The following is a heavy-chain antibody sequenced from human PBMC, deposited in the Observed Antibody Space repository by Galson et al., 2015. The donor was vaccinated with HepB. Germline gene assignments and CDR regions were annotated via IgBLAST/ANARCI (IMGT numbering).Heavy chain of an antibody. Sequence: SVKVSCKASGYTFTSYGISWVRQAPGQGLEWMGWISAYNGNTNYARKLQGRVTMTTDTSTSTAYMELRSLRSDDTAVYYCARERYDYVWGSYRGYFDYWGQGTLVTVSS. V-gene: IGHV1-18*04. J-gene: IGHJ4*02. D-gene: IGHD3-16*02. CDR3: ARERYDYVWGSYRGYFDY. CDR2: ISAYNGNT. CDR1: GYTFTSYG.